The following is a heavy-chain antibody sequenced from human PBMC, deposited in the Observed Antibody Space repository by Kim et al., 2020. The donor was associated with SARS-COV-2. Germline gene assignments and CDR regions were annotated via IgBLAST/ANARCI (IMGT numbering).Heavy chain of an antibody. V-gene: IGHV3-23*01. CDR3: AKGMGKAYDSYFDY. D-gene: IGHD3-22*01. J-gene: IGHJ4*02. Sequence: ADSVKGRFTISRDNSKNTLYLQMNSLRAEDTAVYYCAKGMGKAYDSYFDYWGQGTLVTVSS.